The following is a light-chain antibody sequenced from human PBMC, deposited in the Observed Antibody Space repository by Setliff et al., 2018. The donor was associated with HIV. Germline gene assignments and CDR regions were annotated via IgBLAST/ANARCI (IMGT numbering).Light chain of an antibody. J-gene: IGLJ1*01. CDR2: QAS. Sequence: QSALTQPASVSGSPGQSITISCTGTSSDVGSYNLVSWYQQHPGKAPKLMIYQASRRPSGVSNRFSASKSGNTASLTISGLQAEDEADYYCCSNTGSNTYVFGTGTRSPS. CDR3: CSNTGSNTYV. V-gene: IGLV2-23*01. CDR1: SSDVGSYNL.